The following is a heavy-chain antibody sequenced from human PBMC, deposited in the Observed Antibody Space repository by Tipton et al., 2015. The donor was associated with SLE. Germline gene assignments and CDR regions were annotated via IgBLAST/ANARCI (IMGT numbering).Heavy chain of an antibody. V-gene: IGHV3-53*05. Sequence: SLRLSCAASGFTVSSNYMSWVRQAPGKGLEWVSLIYSDGTTYYADSVKGRFTISRDYSMNTLYLQMNSLRAEDTAVYYCAGLTTYYYTSGNYPGRFDYWGQGTLVTVSS. CDR3: AGLTTYYYTSGNYPGRFDY. D-gene: IGHD3-10*01. CDR1: GFTVSSNY. CDR2: IYSDGTT. J-gene: IGHJ4*02.